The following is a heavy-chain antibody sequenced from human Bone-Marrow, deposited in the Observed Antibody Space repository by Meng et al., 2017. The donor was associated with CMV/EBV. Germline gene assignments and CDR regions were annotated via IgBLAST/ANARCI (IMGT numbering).Heavy chain of an antibody. Sequence: GSLRLSCTVSGYSISSGYYWGWIRQPPGKGLEWIGSIYHSGSTYYNPSLKSRVTISVDTSKNQFSLKLSSVTAADTAVYYCARHGVDTDFDYWGQGTLVTVSS. D-gene: IGHD5-18*01. J-gene: IGHJ4*02. CDR3: ARHGVDTDFDY. CDR2: IYHSGST. V-gene: IGHV4-38-2*02. CDR1: GYSISSGYY.